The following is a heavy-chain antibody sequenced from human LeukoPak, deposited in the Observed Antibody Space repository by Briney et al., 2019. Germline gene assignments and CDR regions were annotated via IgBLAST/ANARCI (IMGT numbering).Heavy chain of an antibody. D-gene: IGHD3-10*01. CDR2: IIPILGIA. V-gene: IGHV1-69*04. Sequence: EASVKVSCKASGGTFSSYAISWVRQAPGQGLEWMGRIIPILGIANYAQKIQGRVTITADKSTSTAYMELSSLRSEDTAVYYCARDPMVRVRGSFDPWGQGTLVTVSS. CDR3: ARDPMVRVRGSFDP. J-gene: IGHJ5*02. CDR1: GGTFSSYA.